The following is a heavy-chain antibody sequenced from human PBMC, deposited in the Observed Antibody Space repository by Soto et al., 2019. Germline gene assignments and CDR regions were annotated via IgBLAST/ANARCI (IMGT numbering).Heavy chain of an antibody. CDR2: ISAYNGNT. CDR1: GDTFTSYG. J-gene: IGHJ4*02. V-gene: IGHV1-18*01. CDR3: ARDQSYGGAFDY. D-gene: IGHD2-21*01. Sequence: ASVKVSCKTSGDTFTSYGISWVRQAPGQGLEWMGWISAYNGNTNYAQKLQGRVTMTTDTSTSTAYMELRSLRSDDTAVYYCARDQSYGGAFDYWGQGTLVTVSS.